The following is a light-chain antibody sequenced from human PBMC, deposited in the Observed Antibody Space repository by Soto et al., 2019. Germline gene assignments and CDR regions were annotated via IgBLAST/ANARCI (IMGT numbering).Light chain of an antibody. J-gene: IGKJ1*01. CDR2: DAS. CDR3: QQRTDRPPWT. Sequence: EIVLTQSPSTLSLSPGERATLSCRASQSVSSYLAWYQQKPGQAPRLLIYDASNRATGIPARFSGSGSGTDFTLTIDNLEPEDFAVYYCQQRTDRPPWTFGQGTKVDIK. V-gene: IGKV3-11*01. CDR1: QSVSSY.